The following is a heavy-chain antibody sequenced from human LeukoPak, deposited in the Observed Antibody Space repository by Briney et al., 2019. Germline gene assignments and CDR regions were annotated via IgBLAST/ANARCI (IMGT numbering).Heavy chain of an antibody. CDR3: ATMTTVALEYFQH. D-gene: IGHD4-11*01. Sequence: PGGSLRLSCAASGFTFSSYGIHWVRQAPGKGLEWVAAISFDGSDKYYAGSVRGRFTISRDNSRNTLFLQMNSLRPEDTAMYYCATMTTVALEYFQHWGQGTLVTV. CDR2: ISFDGSDK. CDR1: GFTFSSYG. V-gene: IGHV3-30*03. J-gene: IGHJ1*01.